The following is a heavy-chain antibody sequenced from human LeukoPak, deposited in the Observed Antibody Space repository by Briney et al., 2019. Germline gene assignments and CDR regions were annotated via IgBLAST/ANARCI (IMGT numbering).Heavy chain of an antibody. J-gene: IGHJ3*02. V-gene: IGHV4-39*01. CDR1: GGSISSSSYY. CDR2: IYYSGST. D-gene: IGHD6-19*01. Sequence: SETLSLTCTVSGGSISSSSYYWGWIRQPPGKGLEWIGSIYYSGSTYYNPSLKSRVTISVDTSKNQFSLKLSSVTAADTAVYYCARRSSGWYGQDAFDIWGQGTMVTVFS. CDR3: ARRSSGWYGQDAFDI.